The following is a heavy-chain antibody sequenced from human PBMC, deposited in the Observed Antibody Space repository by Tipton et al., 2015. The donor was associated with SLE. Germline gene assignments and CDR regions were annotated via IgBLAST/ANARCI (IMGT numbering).Heavy chain of an antibody. J-gene: IGHJ3*02. CDR1: GYSISSGYY. CDR3: ARDRDSSSGKDAFDI. CDR2: IYHSGST. Sequence: TLSLTCAVSGYSISSGYYWGWIRQPPGKGLEWIGSIYHSGSTYYNPSLKSRVTISVDTSKNQFSLKLSSVTAADTAVYYCARDRDSSSGKDAFDIWGQGTMVTVSS. V-gene: IGHV4-38-2*02. D-gene: IGHD6-13*01.